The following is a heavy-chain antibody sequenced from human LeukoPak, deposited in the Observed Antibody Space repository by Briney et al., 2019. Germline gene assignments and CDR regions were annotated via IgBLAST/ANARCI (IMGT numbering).Heavy chain of an antibody. CDR3: ARAHGSGSYYNVDY. V-gene: IGHV1-2*06. J-gene: IGHJ4*02. CDR1: GYTFTSYG. D-gene: IGHD3-10*01. Sequence: ASVKVSCKASGYTFTSYGISWVRQAPGQGLEWMGRFNPNSGGTNYAQKFQGRVTMTRDTSISTAYMELSRLRSDDTAVYYCARAHGSGSYYNVDYWGQGTLVTVSS. CDR2: FNPNSGGT.